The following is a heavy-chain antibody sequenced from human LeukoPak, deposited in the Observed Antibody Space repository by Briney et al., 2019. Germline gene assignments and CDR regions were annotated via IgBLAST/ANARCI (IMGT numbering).Heavy chain of an antibody. J-gene: IGHJ4*02. V-gene: IGHV4-34*01. D-gene: IGHD1-26*01. CDR1: GGSFSNYY. CDR2: INHTGST. CDR3: AREDLTWSGSYYTFDC. Sequence: PSETLSLTRAVYGGSFSNYYWSWIRQSPGKGLEWIGEINHTGSTNYNPSLKSRVTISVDTSKRQFSLKMSSVTAADTAVYYCAREDLTWSGSYYTFDCWGQGTLVTVSS.